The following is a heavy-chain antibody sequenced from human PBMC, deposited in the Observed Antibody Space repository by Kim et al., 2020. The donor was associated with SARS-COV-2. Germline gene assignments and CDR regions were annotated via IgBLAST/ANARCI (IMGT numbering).Heavy chain of an antibody. J-gene: IGHJ4*02. D-gene: IGHD3-10*01. CDR1: GYTFTSYG. Sequence: ASVKVSCKASGYTFTSYGISWVRQAPGQGLEWMGWISAYNGNTNYAQKLQGRVTMTTDTSTSTAYMELRSLRSDDTAVYYCARDRGEWFGETGDFDYWGQGTLVTVSS. CDR2: ISAYNGNT. CDR3: ARDRGEWFGETGDFDY. V-gene: IGHV1-18*01.